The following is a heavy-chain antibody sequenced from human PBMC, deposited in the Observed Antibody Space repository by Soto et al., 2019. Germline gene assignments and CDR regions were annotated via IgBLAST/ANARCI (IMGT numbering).Heavy chain of an antibody. J-gene: IGHJ4*02. Sequence: GGSLRLSCAASGFTFSGSAMHWVRQASGKGLEWVGRIRSKANSYATAYAASVKGRFTISRDDSKNTAYLQMNSLKTEDTAVYYCTRVVGVKGYDYVDWGQGTLVTVSS. CDR2: IRSKANSYAT. V-gene: IGHV3-73*01. D-gene: IGHD5-12*01. CDR3: TRVVGVKGYDYVD. CDR1: GFTFSGSA.